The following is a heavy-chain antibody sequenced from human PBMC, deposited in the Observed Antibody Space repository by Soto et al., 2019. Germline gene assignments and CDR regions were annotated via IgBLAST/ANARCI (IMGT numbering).Heavy chain of an antibody. CDR3: ARKVLLCDF. V-gene: IGHV1-18*01. CDR1: GYNFTDFS. D-gene: IGHD3-10*01. CDR2: VSPYYGNT. Sequence: QIQLVQSGPEVTKPGASVKVSCKTSGYNFTDFSITWVRQAPGQGLEWMGWVSPYYGNTKYTEKSQDRVTMTADTSTNTVNLELKTLTSDDTAIYYCARKVLLCDFWGQGTLVTVSS. J-gene: IGHJ4*02.